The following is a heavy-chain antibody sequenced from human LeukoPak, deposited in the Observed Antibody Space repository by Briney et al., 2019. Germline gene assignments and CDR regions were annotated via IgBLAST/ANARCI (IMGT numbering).Heavy chain of an antibody. V-gene: IGHV4-34*12. CDR2: IVHSGNT. D-gene: IGHD1-1*01. Sequence: SETLSLTCAVYGGSFSGYYWSWIRQPPGKGLEWIGEIVHSGNTKYNPSLKSRVTISVDTSKNQFSLNQTSVTAADTAVYYCARIGSSTWYKGAFDIWGQGTMVTVAS. CDR3: ARIGSSTWYKGAFDI. CDR1: GGSFSGYY. J-gene: IGHJ3*02.